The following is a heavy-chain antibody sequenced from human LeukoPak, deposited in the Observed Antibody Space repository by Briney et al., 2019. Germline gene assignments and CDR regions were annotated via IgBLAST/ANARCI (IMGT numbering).Heavy chain of an antibody. CDR2: ISYDGSNK. Sequence: GGSLRLSCAASGFTFSSYGMHWVRQAPGKGPEWVAVISYDGSNKYYADSVKGRFTISRDNSKNTLYLQMNSLRAEDAAVYYCAKDLSTVVTPMDYWGQGTLVTVSS. CDR3: AKDLSTVVTPMDY. D-gene: IGHD4-23*01. CDR1: GFTFSSYG. J-gene: IGHJ4*02. V-gene: IGHV3-30*18.